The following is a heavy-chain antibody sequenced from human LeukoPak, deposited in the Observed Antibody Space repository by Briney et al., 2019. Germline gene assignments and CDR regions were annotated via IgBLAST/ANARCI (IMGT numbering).Heavy chain of an antibody. D-gene: IGHD6-19*01. J-gene: IGHJ4*02. CDR1: GGSISNYY. Sequence: SETLSLTCTVSGGSISNYYWTWIRQPAGKGLEWIGRIYTSGGTNYNPSLKSRVTMSVDTSKNQFSLKLSSVTAADTAMYYCARAAEYSSGWYLFHYWGQGILVTVSA. V-gene: IGHV4-4*07. CDR3: ARAAEYSSGWYLFHY. CDR2: IYTSGGT.